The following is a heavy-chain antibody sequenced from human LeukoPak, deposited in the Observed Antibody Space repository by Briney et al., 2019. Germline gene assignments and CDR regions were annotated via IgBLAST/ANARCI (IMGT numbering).Heavy chain of an antibody. CDR2: ISGSGGST. J-gene: IGHJ6*03. V-gene: IGHV3-23*01. CDR3: ARVGDCSGGSCYSGGLYYYYYYMDV. CDR1: GFTFSSYA. Sequence: PGGYLRLSCAASGFTFSSYAMSWVRQAPGKGLEWVSAISGSGGSTYYADSVKGRFTISRDNSKNSLYLQMNSLRAEDTAVYYCARVGDCSGGSCYSGGLYYYYYYMDVWGKGTTVTVSS. D-gene: IGHD2-15*01.